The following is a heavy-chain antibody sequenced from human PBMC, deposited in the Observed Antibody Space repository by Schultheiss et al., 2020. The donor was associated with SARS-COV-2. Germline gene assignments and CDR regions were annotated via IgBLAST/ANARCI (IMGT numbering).Heavy chain of an antibody. D-gene: IGHD6-19*01. CDR2: IWYDGSNK. CDR1: GFTFSSYG. J-gene: IGHJ6*02. Sequence: GESLKISCAASGFTFSSYGMHWVRQAPGKGLEWVAVIWYDGSNKYYADSVKGRFTISRDNAKNTLYLQMNSLRAEDTAVYYCAKRAGDTYYYYGMDVWGQGTTVTVSS. V-gene: IGHV3-33*03. CDR3: AKRAGDTYYYYGMDV.